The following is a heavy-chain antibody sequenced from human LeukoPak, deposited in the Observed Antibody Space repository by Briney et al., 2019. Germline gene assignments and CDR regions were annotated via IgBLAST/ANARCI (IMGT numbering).Heavy chain of an antibody. V-gene: IGHV3-43*02. CDR3: AKDWGAYYDSSGFYSGDFDY. CDR2: LSGDGGST. J-gene: IGHJ4*02. Sequence: GGSLRLSCAAYGFTFYDYAMHWVRQAPGKGLEWVSLLSGDGGSTYYADSVKGRFTISRDNSKNSLYLQMNSLRTEDTALYYCAKDWGAYYDSSGFYSGDFDYWGQGTLVTVSS. CDR1: GFTFYDYA. D-gene: IGHD3-22*01.